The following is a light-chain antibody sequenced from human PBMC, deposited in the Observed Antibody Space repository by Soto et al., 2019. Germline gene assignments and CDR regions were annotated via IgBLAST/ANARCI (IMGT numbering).Light chain of an antibody. J-gene: IGKJ4*01. CDR1: QSVSEF. CDR2: DAS. CDR3: QQYGSSVT. Sequence: EIVMTQSPATLSVSPGERATLSCRASQSVSEFLAWYQQKPGQAPRLLIYDASNRATGIPARFSGSGSGTDFTLTISRLDPEDFAVYYCQQYGSSVTFGGGTKVDI. V-gene: IGKV3-20*01.